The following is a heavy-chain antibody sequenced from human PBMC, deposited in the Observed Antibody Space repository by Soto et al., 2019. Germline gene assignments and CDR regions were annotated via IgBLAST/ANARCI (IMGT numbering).Heavy chain of an antibody. CDR3: ASFEKLALDK. V-gene: IGHV4-39*01. CDR1: GGSFSGYY. Sequence: SETLSLTCAVYGGSFSGYYWGWIRQPPGKGLEWIGSIYYSGSTYYIPSLKRRVTISVDTSKNQFSLKLSSVTAADTAVYYCASFEKLALDKWGQETLVTVSS. CDR2: IYYSGST. J-gene: IGHJ4*02. D-gene: IGHD3-9*01.